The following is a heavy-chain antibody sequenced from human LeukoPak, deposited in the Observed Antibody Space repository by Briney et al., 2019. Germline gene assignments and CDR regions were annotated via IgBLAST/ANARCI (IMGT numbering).Heavy chain of an antibody. Sequence: SETLSLTCTVYGGSFRGYHWTWIRQSPGKGLEWIGEINHTGSTNYNPSLKSRVTISVDTSKSQFSLRLNSLAAADTAMYYCARGPIVVVIRFFDYWGQGTLVTVSS. CDR1: GGSFRGYH. D-gene: IGHD2-21*01. J-gene: IGHJ4*02. CDR3: ARGPIVVVIRFFDY. CDR2: INHTGST. V-gene: IGHV4-34*01.